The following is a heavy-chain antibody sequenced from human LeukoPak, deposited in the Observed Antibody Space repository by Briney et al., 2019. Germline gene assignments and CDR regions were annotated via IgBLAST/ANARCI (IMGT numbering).Heavy chain of an antibody. D-gene: IGHD5-18*01. CDR2: INPNSGGT. CDR1: GYTFTGYY. Sequence: ASVKVSCKASGYTFTGYYMHWVRQAPGQGLEWMGWINPNSGGTNYAQKFQGRVTMTRDTSISTAYMELSRLRSDDTAVYYCAREGDTAMATTGVYYYYMDVWGKGTTVTVSS. J-gene: IGHJ6*03. CDR3: AREGDTAMATTGVYYYYMDV. V-gene: IGHV1-2*02.